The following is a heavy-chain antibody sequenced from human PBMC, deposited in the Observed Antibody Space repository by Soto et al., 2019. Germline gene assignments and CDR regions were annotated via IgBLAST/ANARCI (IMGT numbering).Heavy chain of an antibody. Sequence: EVQLLESGGGLVQPGGSLRLSCAASGFTFSNYGMNWIRLAPGEGLEWVSTVSPAGSTFYADSVRGRFTISRDNSKSTVDLQMNGLRVDDTAMYYCVRSWAYWGRGTVVTVSS. CDR1: GFTFSNYG. CDR2: VSPAGST. D-gene: IGHD6-13*01. V-gene: IGHV3-23*01. J-gene: IGHJ4*02. CDR3: VRSWAY.